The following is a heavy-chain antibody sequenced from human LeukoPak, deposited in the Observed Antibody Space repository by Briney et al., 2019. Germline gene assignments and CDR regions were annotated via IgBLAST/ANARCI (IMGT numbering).Heavy chain of an antibody. CDR1: GVSISSHY. D-gene: IGHD7-27*01. V-gene: IGHV4-59*11. Sequence: SETLSLTCTVSGVSISSHYWSWIRQPPGKGLEWIGYVHFSGITHYNPSLKSRVTMSVDTSKNQFSLKLSSVTAADTAVYYCARDYWGSWENYYYYYYMDVWGKGTTVTISS. CDR3: ARDYWGSWENYYYYYYMDV. CDR2: VHFSGIT. J-gene: IGHJ6*03.